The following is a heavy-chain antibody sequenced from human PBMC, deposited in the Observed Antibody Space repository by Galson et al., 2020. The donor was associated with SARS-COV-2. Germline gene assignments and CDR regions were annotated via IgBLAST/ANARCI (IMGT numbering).Heavy chain of an antibody. CDR1: GGTFSSYA. J-gene: IGHJ3*02. D-gene: IGHD3-22*01. V-gene: IGHV1-69*13. CDR2: IIPIFGTA. CDR3: ARGRITMIVLDAFDI. Sequence: SVKVSCKASGGTFSSYAISWVRQAPGQGLEWMGGIIPIFGTANYAQKFQGRVTITADESTSTAYMELSSLRSEDTAVYYCARGRITMIVLDAFDIWGQGTMVTVSS.